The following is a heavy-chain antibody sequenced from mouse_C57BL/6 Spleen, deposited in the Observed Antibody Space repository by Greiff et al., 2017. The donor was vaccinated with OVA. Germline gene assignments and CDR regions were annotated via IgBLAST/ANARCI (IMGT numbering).Heavy chain of an antibody. V-gene: IGHV1-55*01. D-gene: IGHD1-1*01. CDR2: IYPGSGST. J-gene: IGHJ4*01. Sequence: QVQLQQPGAELVKPGASVKMSCKASGYTFTSYWITWVKQRPGQGLEWIGDIYPGSGSTNYNEKFKSKATLTVAKSSSTAYMQLSSLTSEDSAVYYCARGTTVVATGAMDYWGQGTSVTVSS. CDR3: ARGTTVVATGAMDY. CDR1: GYTFTSYW.